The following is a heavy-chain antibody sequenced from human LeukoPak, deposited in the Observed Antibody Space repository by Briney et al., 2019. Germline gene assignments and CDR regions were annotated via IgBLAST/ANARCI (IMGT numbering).Heavy chain of an antibody. Sequence: PGGSLRLSCAASGFTVSTDHMSWVRQAPGKGLEWVSSISSSSSYIYYADSVKGRFTISRDNAKNSLYLQMNSLRAEDTAVYYCARDRGQSSSWSRPGNAYYGMDVWGQGTTVTVSS. CDR3: ARDRGQSSSWSRPGNAYYGMDV. CDR1: GFTVSTDH. V-gene: IGHV3-21*01. J-gene: IGHJ6*02. CDR2: ISSSSSYI. D-gene: IGHD6-13*01.